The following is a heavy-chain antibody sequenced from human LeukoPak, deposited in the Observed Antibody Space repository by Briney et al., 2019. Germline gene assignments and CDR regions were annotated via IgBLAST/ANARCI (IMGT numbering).Heavy chain of an antibody. Sequence: PGGSLRLSCAASGFTFSSYGMSWVRQAPGKGLEWVSAISGSGGSTYYADSVKGRFTISRDNAKNSLYLQMNSLRAEDTAVYYCARDRLGHSLNGIITKHKYYYYYMDVWGKGTTVTVSS. CDR2: ISGSGGST. V-gene: IGHV3-23*01. CDR3: ARDRLGHSLNGIITKHKYYYYYMDV. D-gene: IGHD3-16*01. CDR1: GFTFSSYG. J-gene: IGHJ6*03.